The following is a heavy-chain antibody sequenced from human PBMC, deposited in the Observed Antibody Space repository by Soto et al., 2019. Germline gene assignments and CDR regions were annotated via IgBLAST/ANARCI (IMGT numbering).Heavy chain of an antibody. CDR1: GYTFTSYY. Sequence: SCKASGYTFTSYYWSWIRQHPGKGLEWIGYIYYSGSTYYNPSLKSRVTISVDTSKNQFSLKLSSVTAADTAVYYCARGSSLGGYYFDYWGQGTLVTVS. CDR2: IYYSGST. D-gene: IGHD6-6*01. V-gene: IGHV4-31*03. J-gene: IGHJ4*02. CDR3: ARGSSLGGYYFDY.